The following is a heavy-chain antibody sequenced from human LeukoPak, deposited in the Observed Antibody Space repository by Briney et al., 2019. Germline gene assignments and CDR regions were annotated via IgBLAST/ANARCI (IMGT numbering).Heavy chain of an antibody. V-gene: IGHV3-30*02. CDR1: GFTFSSYG. Sequence: GGSLRFSCAASGFTFSSYGMHWVRQAPGKGLEGVTFIRYDGSNKYYADSVKGRFTISRDNSKNTLYLQMNSLRAEDTAVYYCAKDRYYGSGRFYYYMDVWGKGTTVTISS. J-gene: IGHJ6*03. D-gene: IGHD3-10*01. CDR2: IRYDGSNK. CDR3: AKDRYYGSGRFYYYMDV.